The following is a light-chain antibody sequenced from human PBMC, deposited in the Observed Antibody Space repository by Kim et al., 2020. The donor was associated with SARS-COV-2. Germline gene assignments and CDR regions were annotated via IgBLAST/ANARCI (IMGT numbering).Light chain of an antibody. CDR3: QQYHSYSYT. J-gene: IGKJ2*01. V-gene: IGKV1-5*01. CDR1: QSISSW. Sequence: YASVGDGVHITCRASQSISSWLAWYQQKPGKAPKLLIYAASSLESGVPSGFSGSGSGTEFTLTISSLQPDDFATYYCQQYHSYSYTFGQGTKLEI. CDR2: AAS.